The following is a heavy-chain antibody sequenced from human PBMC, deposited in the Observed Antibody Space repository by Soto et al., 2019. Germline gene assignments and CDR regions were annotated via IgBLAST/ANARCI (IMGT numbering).Heavy chain of an antibody. V-gene: IGHV3-30-3*01. CDR3: ASPRLSSDGTTPIDY. Sequence: GGSLRLSCAASGFTFSSYAMHWVRQAPGKGLEWVAVISSDGSNKYYAESEKGRINNSRDNSKNTLFLQMNSLIAEDTSVFYCASPRLSSDGTTPIDYWGQGTQVTVSS. CDR2: ISSDGSNK. J-gene: IGHJ4*02. CDR1: GFTFSSYA. D-gene: IGHD1-1*01.